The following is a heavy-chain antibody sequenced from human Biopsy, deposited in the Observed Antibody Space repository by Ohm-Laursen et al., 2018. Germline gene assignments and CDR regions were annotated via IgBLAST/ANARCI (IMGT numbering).Heavy chain of an antibody. CDR2: LAPKNGRI. Sequence: ASVKVSCKVSGYSLTELSMHWVRQAPGQGLEWMGGLAPKNGRIVYSQKFQGRVTMTEDTSTSTAYMEVWRLRSDDTAVYYCAADINVWNVNYWGQGTQVIVSS. V-gene: IGHV1-24*01. CDR1: GYSLTELS. J-gene: IGHJ4*02. D-gene: IGHD1-1*01. CDR3: AADINVWNVNY.